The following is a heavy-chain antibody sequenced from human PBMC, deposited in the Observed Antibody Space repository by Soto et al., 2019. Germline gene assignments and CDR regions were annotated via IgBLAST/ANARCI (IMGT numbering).Heavy chain of an antibody. Sequence: SETLSLTCAVSGYSISSSNWWGWIRQPPGKGLEWIGYIYYSGSTNYNPSLKSRVTISVDTSKNQFSLKLSSVTAADTAVYYCARGIAAAIDYWGQGTLVTVSS. CDR1: GYSISSSNW. CDR3: ARGIAAAIDY. D-gene: IGHD6-13*01. CDR2: IYYSGST. J-gene: IGHJ4*02. V-gene: IGHV4-28*03.